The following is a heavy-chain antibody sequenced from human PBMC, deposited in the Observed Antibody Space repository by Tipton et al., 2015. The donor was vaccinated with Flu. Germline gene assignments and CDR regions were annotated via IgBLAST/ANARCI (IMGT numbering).Heavy chain of an antibody. V-gene: IGHV4-59*08. CDR3: ARTPWGLRVSHDTFWFDP. Sequence: TLSLTCTVSGGSISSYYWSWIRQPPGKGLEWIGYIYYSGSTNYNPSLRSRVTISVDTSKNQFSLKLSSVTAADTAVYYCARTPWGLRVSHDTFWFDPWGQGTLVTVSS. CDR2: IYYSGST. D-gene: IGHD1-26*01. J-gene: IGHJ5*02. CDR1: GGSISSYY.